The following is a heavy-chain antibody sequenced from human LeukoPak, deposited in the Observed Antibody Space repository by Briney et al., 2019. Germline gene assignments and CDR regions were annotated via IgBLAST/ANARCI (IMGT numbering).Heavy chain of an antibody. D-gene: IGHD3-3*01. CDR2: ISWNSGSI. V-gene: IGHV3-9*01. CDR3: ARHFGVVTFDY. CDR1: GFTFDDYA. Sequence: GGSLRLSCAASGFTFDDYAMHWVRQAPGKGLEWVSGISWNSGSIGYADSVKGRFTISRDNAKNSLYLQMNSLRAEDTAVYYCARHFGVVTFDYWGQGTLVTVSS. J-gene: IGHJ4*02.